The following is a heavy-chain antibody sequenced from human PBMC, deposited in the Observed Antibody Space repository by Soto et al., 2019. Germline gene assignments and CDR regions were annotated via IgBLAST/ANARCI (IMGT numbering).Heavy chain of an antibody. D-gene: IGHD5-18*01. J-gene: IGHJ6*01. V-gene: IGHV1-69*12. Sequence: QVQLVQSGAEVKKPGSSVKVSCKASGGTFSNFALISWVRQAPGQGLEWMGGIIPIDATVNYAERFQGRMTLTAHESTTTAYMDVGSLRSEDTAVYYCARDLLRIGYTYGDVWGQGATVTVSS. CDR3: ARDLLRIGYTYGDV. CDR2: IIPIDATV. CDR1: GGTFSNFA.